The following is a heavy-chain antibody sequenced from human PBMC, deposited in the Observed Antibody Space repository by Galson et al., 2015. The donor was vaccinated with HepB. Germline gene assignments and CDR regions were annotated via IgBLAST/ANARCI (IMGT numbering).Heavy chain of an antibody. Sequence: SVKVSCKASGGTFSSYAISWVRQAPGQGLEWMGWINTNTGNPTYAQGFTGRFVFSLDTSVSTAYLQISSLKAEDTAVYYCARDVWSGYYTYAFDIWGQGTMVTVSS. J-gene: IGHJ3*02. V-gene: IGHV7-4-1*02. D-gene: IGHD3-3*01. CDR1: GGTFSSYA. CDR2: INTNTGNP. CDR3: ARDVWSGYYTYAFDI.